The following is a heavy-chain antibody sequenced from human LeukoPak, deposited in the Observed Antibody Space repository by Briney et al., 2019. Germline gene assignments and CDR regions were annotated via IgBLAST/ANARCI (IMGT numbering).Heavy chain of an antibody. V-gene: IGHV1-2*02. J-gene: IGHJ5*02. CDR2: INPNSGGT. CDR1: GYTFTGYY. CDR3: ARAVVVASVPDLNWFDP. Sequence: TSVKVSCKASGYTFTGYYMHWVRQAPGQGLEWMGWINPNSGGTNYAQKFQGRVTMTRDTSTSTAYMELSRLRSDDTAVYYCARAVVVASVPDLNWFDPWGQGTLVTVSS. D-gene: IGHD2-15*01.